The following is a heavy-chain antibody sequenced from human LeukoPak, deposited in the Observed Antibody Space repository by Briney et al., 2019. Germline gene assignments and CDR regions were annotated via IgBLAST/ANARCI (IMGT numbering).Heavy chain of an antibody. CDR1: GGSFSGSY. D-gene: IGHD5-12*01. Sequence: PSETLSLTCAVYGGSFSGSYWSWIRQPPGKGLEWIGEINHSGSTNYNPSLKSRVTISVDTSKNQFSLKLSSVTAADTAVYYCAREIYRGYPYNDYWGQGTLVTVSS. CDR3: AREIYRGYPYNDY. J-gene: IGHJ4*02. V-gene: IGHV4-34*01. CDR2: INHSGST.